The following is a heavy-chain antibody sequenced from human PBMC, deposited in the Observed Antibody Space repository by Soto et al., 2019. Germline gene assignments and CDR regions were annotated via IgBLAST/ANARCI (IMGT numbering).Heavy chain of an antibody. CDR1: GFTFSSYA. CDR3: AREPLWATAMVLRVIDH. CDR2: ISYDGSNK. D-gene: IGHD5-18*01. Sequence: QVQLVESGGGVVQPGRSLRLSCAASGFTFSSYAMHWVRQAPGKGLEWVAVISYDGSNKYYADSVKGRFTISRDNSKNTLYLQKNRQLDEDTVVYECAREPLWATAMVLRVIDHWGRGTLVTVSS. V-gene: IGHV3-30-3*01. J-gene: IGHJ5*02.